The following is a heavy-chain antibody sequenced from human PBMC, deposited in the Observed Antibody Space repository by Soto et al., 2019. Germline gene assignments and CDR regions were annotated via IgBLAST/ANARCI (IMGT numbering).Heavy chain of an antibody. CDR2: ISWNSGSI. V-gene: IGHV3-9*01. CDR1: GFTFDDYA. CDR3: ANDIAVAHGGYYYGMDV. J-gene: IGHJ6*02. D-gene: IGHD6-19*01. Sequence: EVQLVESGGGLVQPGRSLRLSCAASGFTFDDYAMHWVRQAPGKGLEWVSGISWNSGSIGYADSVKGRFTISRDNAKNSLYLQMNSLRAEDTALYYCANDIAVAHGGYYYGMDVWGRGTTFTVAS.